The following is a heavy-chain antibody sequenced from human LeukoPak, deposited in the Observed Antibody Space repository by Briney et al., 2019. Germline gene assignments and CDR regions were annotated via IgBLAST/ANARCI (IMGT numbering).Heavy chain of an antibody. CDR3: QAAVADY. D-gene: IGHD6-19*01. V-gene: IGHV4-34*01. CDR1: GGSFSGYY. CDR2: INHSGST. J-gene: IGHJ4*02. Sequence: PSETLSLTCAVYGGSFSGYYSSWIRQPPGKGLEWIGEINHSGSTNYNPSLKSRVTISVDTSKNQFSLKLSSVTAADTAVYYCQAAVADYWGQGTLVTVSA.